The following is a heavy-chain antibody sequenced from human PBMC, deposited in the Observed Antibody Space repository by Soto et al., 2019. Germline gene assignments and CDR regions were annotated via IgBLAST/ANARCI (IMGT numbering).Heavy chain of an antibody. D-gene: IGHD2-21*01. CDR1: GFRFSNYG. Sequence: QVQLVESGGGVVQPGRSLRLSCAASGFRFSNYGMHWVRQAPGKGLEWVAVISSFGSTKEYADSVQGRFTISRDNSKNTLYLQMNSLRGGDTAVYYCAKDSAYGDSSLDYWGQGTLVTVSS. CDR2: ISSFGSTK. J-gene: IGHJ4*02. CDR3: AKDSAYGDSSLDY. V-gene: IGHV3-30*18.